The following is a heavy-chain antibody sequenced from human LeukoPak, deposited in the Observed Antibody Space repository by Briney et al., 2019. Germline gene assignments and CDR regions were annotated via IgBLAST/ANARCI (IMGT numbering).Heavy chain of an antibody. CDR1: GGSFSGYH. J-gene: IGHJ6*03. D-gene: IGHD1-7*01. CDR2: INHSGST. Sequence: TSETLSLTCAVYGGSFSGYHWSWIRQPPGKGLEWIGEINHSGSTNYNPSLKSRVTISVDTSKNQFSLKLSSVTAADTAVCYCARGSTRYNWNYDYYYYYMDVWGKGTTVTVSS. CDR3: ARGSTRYNWNYDYYYYYMDV. V-gene: IGHV4-34*01.